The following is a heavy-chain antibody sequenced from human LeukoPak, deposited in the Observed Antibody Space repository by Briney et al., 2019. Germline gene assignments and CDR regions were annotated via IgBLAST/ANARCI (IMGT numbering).Heavy chain of an antibody. V-gene: IGHV4-59*01. CDR3: ARDRAVAGQGFDY. CDR1: GGSSSSYY. Sequence: SETLSLTCTASGGSSSSYYWSWIRQPPGKGLEWVGYIYYSGSTNYNPSLKSRVTISVDTAKNQFSLKLSSVTAADTAVYYCARDRAVAGQGFDYWGQGTLVTVSS. J-gene: IGHJ4*02. CDR2: IYYSGST. D-gene: IGHD6-19*01.